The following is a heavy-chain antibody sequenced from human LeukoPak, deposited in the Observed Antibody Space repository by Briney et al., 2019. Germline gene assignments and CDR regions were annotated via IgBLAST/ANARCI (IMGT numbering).Heavy chain of an antibody. CDR1: GGSISNTSYY. D-gene: IGHD3-16*01. J-gene: IGHJ4*02. CDR2: IYYSGST. Sequence: SETPSLTCTVSGGSISNTSYYWGWIRRPPGKGLEWIGSIYYSGSTYYNPSLKSRVTVSVDTSKNQFSLKLSSVTAADTAVYYCVRGSTLRHYQYWGQGTLVTVSS. CDR3: VRGSTLRHYQY. V-gene: IGHV4-39*01.